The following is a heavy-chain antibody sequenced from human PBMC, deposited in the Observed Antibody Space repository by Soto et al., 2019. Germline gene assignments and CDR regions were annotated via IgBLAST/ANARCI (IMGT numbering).Heavy chain of an antibody. CDR1: GFTFSRYA. CDR3: GKERRGSGWFVCDY. J-gene: IGHJ4*02. Sequence: EVQLVESGGGLVRPGESLRLSCAASGFTFSRYAMNWVRQAPGKGLEWVAYVDSFSNFIYYADSVRGRFTISRDNAANSLFLRMASLRAEDTAMYYCGKERRGSGWFVCDYWGQGELVTVSS. CDR2: VDSFSNFI. V-gene: IGHV3-21*02. D-gene: IGHD6-19*01.